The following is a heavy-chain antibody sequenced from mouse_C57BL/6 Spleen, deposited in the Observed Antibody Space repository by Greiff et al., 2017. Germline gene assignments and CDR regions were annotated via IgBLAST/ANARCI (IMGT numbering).Heavy chain of an antibody. CDR3: ARRYSNYLWYFDV. CDR1: GYTFTDYY. Sequence: EVQLQQSGPELVKPGASVKISCKASGYTFTDYYMNWVKQSHGKSLEWIGDINPNNGGTSYNQKFKGKATLTVDKSSSTAYMELRSLTSEDSAVYYCARRYSNYLWYFDVWGTGTTVTVSS. CDR2: INPNNGGT. J-gene: IGHJ1*03. D-gene: IGHD2-5*01. V-gene: IGHV1-26*01.